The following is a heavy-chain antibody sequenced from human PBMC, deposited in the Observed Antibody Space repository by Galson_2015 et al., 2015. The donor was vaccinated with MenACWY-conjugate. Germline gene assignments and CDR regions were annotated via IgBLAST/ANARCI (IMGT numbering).Heavy chain of an antibody. D-gene: IGHD3-10*01. CDR2: ISGSGGGT. CDR3: AKDHGSRTPWYFDL. Sequence: SLRLSCAASGFTFSTYAINWVRQAPGKRLEWVSAISGSGGGTYYADSVKGRFTISRDNSKNTLYLQMNSLRAEDTAVYYCAKDHGSRTPWYFDLWGRGTLVTVSS. J-gene: IGHJ2*01. CDR1: GFTFSTYA. V-gene: IGHV3-23*01.